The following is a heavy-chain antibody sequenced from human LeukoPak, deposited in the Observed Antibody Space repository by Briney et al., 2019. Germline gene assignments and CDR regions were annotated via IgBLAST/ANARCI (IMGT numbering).Heavy chain of an antibody. J-gene: IGHJ4*02. CDR2: IYHSGST. D-gene: IGHD2-15*01. V-gene: IGHV4-38-2*01. CDR3: VAVVAAALYYFDY. Sequence: SETLSLTCAVSGYSISCGYYWGWIRQPPGKGLEWIGSIYHSGSTYYIPSLKSRVTISVDTSKNQFSLKLSSVTAADTAVYYCVAVVAAALYYFDYWGQGTLVTVSS. CDR1: GYSISCGYY.